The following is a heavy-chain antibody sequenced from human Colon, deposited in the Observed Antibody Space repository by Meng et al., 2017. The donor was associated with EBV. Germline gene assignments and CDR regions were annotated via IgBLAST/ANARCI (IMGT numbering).Heavy chain of an antibody. CDR2: IYHGGTT. D-gene: IGHD2-21*02. J-gene: IGHJ5*02. CDR1: GDSISSGDYS. V-gene: IGHV4-30-2*01. Sequence: QLLFQDSASGLVQPSQSLSLPCAVSGDSISSGDYSWSWIRQPPGQGLEWIGYIYHGGTTYNTSLKSRVTISVDNSKNQFSLRLTSVTAADTAVYYCARGPYCGGDCYWFDPWGQGTLVTVSS. CDR3: ARGPYCGGDCYWFDP.